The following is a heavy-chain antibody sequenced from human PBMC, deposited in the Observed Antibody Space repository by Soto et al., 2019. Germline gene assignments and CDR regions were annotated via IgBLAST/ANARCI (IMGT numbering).Heavy chain of an antibody. CDR2: ISYDGSNN. CDR1: GFTFSIYG. V-gene: IGHV3-30*18. J-gene: IGHJ4*02. D-gene: IGHD5-18*01. CDR3: AKDIVKYTYGACDY. Sequence: ESGGAVVQPGKSLRLSCAASGFTFSIYGMYWVRQAPGKGLEWVAAISYDGSNNYHADSVKGRFTISRDNSKNTLYLQLNSLRTEDTAVYYCAKDIVKYTYGACDYWGQGVLVTVSS.